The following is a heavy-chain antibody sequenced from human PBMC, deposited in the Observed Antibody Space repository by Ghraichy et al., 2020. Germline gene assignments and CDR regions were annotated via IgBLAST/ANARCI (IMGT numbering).Heavy chain of an antibody. Sequence: GGSLRLSCAASGFTFSNYAMSWVRQAPGKGLEWVSTISGSAGSTYYADSVKGRFTISRDNSKNTLYLQMNSLRAEDTAVYYCAKDTAGLRNWFDPWGQGTLVTVSS. V-gene: IGHV3-23*01. D-gene: IGHD6-19*01. CDR1: GFTFSNYA. CDR2: ISGSAGST. CDR3: AKDTAGLRNWFDP. J-gene: IGHJ5*02.